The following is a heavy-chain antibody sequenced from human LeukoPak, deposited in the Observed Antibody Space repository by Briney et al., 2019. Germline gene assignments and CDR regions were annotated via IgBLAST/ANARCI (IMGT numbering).Heavy chain of an antibody. CDR1: GGSISSYY. J-gene: IGHJ5*02. CDR2: IYYSGST. CDR3: ASSTYYYDSSGHWFDP. Sequence: SETLSLTCTVSGGSISSYYWSWIRQPPGKGREWIGYIYYSGSTNYNPSLKGRVTISVDTSKNQFSLKLSSVTAADTAVYYCASSTYYYDSSGHWFDPGGGGTLVTVSS. V-gene: IGHV4-59*08. D-gene: IGHD3-22*01.